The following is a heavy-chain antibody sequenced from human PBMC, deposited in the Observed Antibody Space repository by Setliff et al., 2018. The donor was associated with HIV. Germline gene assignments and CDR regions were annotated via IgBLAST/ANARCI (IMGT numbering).Heavy chain of an antibody. CDR2: IWYDGSNK. J-gene: IGHJ3*02. CDR1: GFTFSSYG. V-gene: IGHV3-33*01. D-gene: IGHD1-26*01. CDR3: ARGEGYHMSGSFGALDI. Sequence: GGSLRLSCAASGFTFSSYGMHWVRQAPGKGLEWVAVIWYDGSNKYYADSVKGRFTISRDNSKNTLYLQMNSLRAEDTAVYYCARGEGYHMSGSFGALDIWGQGTMVTVSS.